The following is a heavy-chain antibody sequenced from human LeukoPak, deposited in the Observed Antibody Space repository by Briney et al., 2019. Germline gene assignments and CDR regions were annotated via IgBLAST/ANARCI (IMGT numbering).Heavy chain of an antibody. Sequence: GGSLRLSCAASGFTLSTDSMKWVRQAPGKGLGWVAVISGGGSTTIYADSVKGRFTISRDDSKKTLYLQMNSLRAEDTAVYYCTKAKVSSLTYFDWFPWNWGQGSLVTVSS. J-gene: IGHJ4*02. D-gene: IGHD3-9*01. V-gene: IGHV3-23*01. CDR2: ISGGGSTT. CDR1: GFTLSTDS. CDR3: TKAKVSSLTYFDWFPWN.